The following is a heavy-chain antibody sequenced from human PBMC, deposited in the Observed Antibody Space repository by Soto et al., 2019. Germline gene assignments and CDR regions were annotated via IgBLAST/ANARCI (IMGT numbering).Heavy chain of an antibody. Sequence: EAQLVESGGGLVQPGGSLTLSCTASEITLNIYWMHWIRQAPGKGLVWVSRINPESTTLTYADSVTGRFTISRDSAKNKLYLQMDGLSAEDKAIYYCTKAAFGGWDCCGQGTLVTVAS. CDR1: EITLNIYW. J-gene: IGHJ4*02. V-gene: IGHV3-74*01. CDR2: INPESTTL. CDR3: TKAAFGGWDC. D-gene: IGHD6-19*01.